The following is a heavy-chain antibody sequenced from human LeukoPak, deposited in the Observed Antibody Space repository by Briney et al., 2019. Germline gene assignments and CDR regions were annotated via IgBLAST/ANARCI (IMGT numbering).Heavy chain of an antibody. J-gene: IGHJ5*02. CDR3: AREGGGPNWFDP. CDR1: GYTFTSYG. CDR2: INPSGGST. V-gene: IGHV1-46*01. Sequence: ASVKVSCKASGYTFTSYGISWVRQAPGQGLEWMGIINPSGGSTSYAQKFQGRVTMTRDTSTSTVYMELSSLRSEDTAVYYCAREGGGPNWFDPWGQGTLVTVSS. D-gene: IGHD3-16*01.